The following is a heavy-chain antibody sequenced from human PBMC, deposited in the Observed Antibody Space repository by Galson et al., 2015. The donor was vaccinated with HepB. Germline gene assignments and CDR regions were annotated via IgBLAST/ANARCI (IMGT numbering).Heavy chain of an antibody. Sequence: SLRLSCAASGFTFRNYDMSWVRQAPGKGLEWVSVISSDGRSLYYADSVKGRFTISRDNSKNTLYLQMNSLRAGDTAVYYCVHNWNLFDYWGQGTLVAVSS. CDR2: ISSDGRSL. V-gene: IGHV3-23*03. J-gene: IGHJ4*02. CDR3: VHNWNLFDY. D-gene: IGHD1-1*01. CDR1: GFTFRNYD.